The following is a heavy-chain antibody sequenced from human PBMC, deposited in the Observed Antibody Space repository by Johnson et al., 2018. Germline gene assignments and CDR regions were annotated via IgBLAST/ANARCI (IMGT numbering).Heavy chain of an antibody. Sequence: QVQLVQSGGGLVKPGGSLRLSCAASGFTFSSYGMHWVRQAPGKGLEWVAVIWYDGSNKYYADSVKGRFTISRDNSKNTLYLQMNSLRAEDTAVYYCARVWSVTTFEYWGQGTLVTVSS. CDR2: IWYDGSNK. CDR3: ARVWSVTTFEY. D-gene: IGHD4-17*01. CDR1: GFTFSSYG. J-gene: IGHJ4*02. V-gene: IGHV3-33*08.